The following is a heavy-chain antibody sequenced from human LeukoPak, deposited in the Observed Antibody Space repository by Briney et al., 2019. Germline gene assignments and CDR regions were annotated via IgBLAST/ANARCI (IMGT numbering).Heavy chain of an antibody. Sequence: SETLSLTCTVSGGSISSYYWSWIRQPPGKGLEWIGYIYYSGSTNYNPSLKSRVTISVDTSKNQFSLKLSSVTAADTAVYYCARCPYGGDCYSDYWGQGTLVTVSS. CDR3: ARCPYGGDCYSDY. D-gene: IGHD2-21*02. CDR1: GGSISSYY. CDR2: IYYSGST. V-gene: IGHV4-59*12. J-gene: IGHJ4*02.